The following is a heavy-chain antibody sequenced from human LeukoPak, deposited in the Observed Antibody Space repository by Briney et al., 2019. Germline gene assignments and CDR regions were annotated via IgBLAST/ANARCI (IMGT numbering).Heavy chain of an antibody. Sequence: GGSLRLSCSASGFIFSTYAMHWVRQAPGKELEYVSAISINGGSTHYADSVKGRFTISRDNSKNTLYLQMSSLRAEDTAVYYCVKALKYCSGGSCSPWGQGTLVTVSS. CDR1: GFIFSTYA. D-gene: IGHD2-15*01. CDR3: VKALKYCSGGSCSP. V-gene: IGHV3-64D*09. CDR2: ISINGGST. J-gene: IGHJ4*02.